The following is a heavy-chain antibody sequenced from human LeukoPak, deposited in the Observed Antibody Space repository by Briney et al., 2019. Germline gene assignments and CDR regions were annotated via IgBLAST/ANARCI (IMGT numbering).Heavy chain of an antibody. CDR2: IKSKTDGGTT. D-gene: IGHD3-10*01. Sequence: GGSLRLSCAASGFTFSNAWMSWVRQAPGKGLEWVGRIKSKTDGGTTDYAAPVKGRFTISRDDSKNTLYLQMNSLKTEDTAAYYCTTLNYYGSGSWSWYFDLWGRGTLVTVSS. CDR3: TTLNYYGSGSWSWYFDL. CDR1: GFTFSNAW. V-gene: IGHV3-15*01. J-gene: IGHJ2*01.